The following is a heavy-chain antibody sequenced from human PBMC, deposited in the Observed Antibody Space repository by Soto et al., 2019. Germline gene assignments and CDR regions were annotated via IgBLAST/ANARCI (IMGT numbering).Heavy chain of an antibody. CDR2: IYDRGSA. CDR1: GDSIGGGGFY. V-gene: IGHV4-31*02. D-gene: IGHD1-1*01. CDR3: ARAVILTTKKILDL. Sequence: QMQLQESGPGLVKPSQTLSLTCTVSGDSIGGGGFYWTWVRLRPGGGLEWIGNIYDRGSAYYNPSLESRISMSIDTSKNQFSLSLTSVTVADTALYYCARAVILTTKKILDLWGPGTMVAASS. J-gene: IGHJ3*01.